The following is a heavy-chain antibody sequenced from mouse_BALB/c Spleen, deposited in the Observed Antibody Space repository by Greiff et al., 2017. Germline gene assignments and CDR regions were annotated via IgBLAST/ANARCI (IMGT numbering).Heavy chain of an antibody. V-gene: IGHV2-9*02. D-gene: IGHD2-14*01. CDR2: IWAGGST. Sequence: QVQLKESGPGLVAPSQSLSITCTASGFSLTSYGVHWVRQPPGKGLEWLGVIWAGGSTNYNSALMSRLSSSKDNSKSQVFFTMNSLQTDDTAMYYCASYRYDGDWFAYWGQGTLVTVSA. CDR1: GFSLTSYG. J-gene: IGHJ3*01. CDR3: ASYRYDGDWFAY.